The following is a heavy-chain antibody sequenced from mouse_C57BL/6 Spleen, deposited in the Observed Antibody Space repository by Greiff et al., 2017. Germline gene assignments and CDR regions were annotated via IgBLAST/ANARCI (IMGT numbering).Heavy chain of an antibody. CDR3: TEGYDVRYYAMDY. CDR1: GFNIKDDY. J-gene: IGHJ4*01. D-gene: IGHD2-2*01. CDR2: IDPENGDT. Sequence: EVQGVESGAELVRPGASVKLSCTASGFNIKDDYMHWVKQRPEQGLEWIGWIDPENGDTEYASKFQGKATITADTSTSTAYLQLSSLTSEDTAVYYCTEGYDVRYYAMDYWGQGTSVTVSS. V-gene: IGHV14-4*01.